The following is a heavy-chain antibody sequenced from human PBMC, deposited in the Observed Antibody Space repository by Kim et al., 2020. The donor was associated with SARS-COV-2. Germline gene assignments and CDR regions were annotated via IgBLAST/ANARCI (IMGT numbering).Heavy chain of an antibody. Sequence: GGSLRLSCAVSGFTVSSYAMSWVRQAPGKGLEWVSGFSGSGSGTYYADSVKGRFIISRDNSENTLYLQMNSLRAEDTAVYYCAKGKYFDWSFDCWGQGTLVTVSS. CDR1: GFTVSSYA. CDR2: FSGSGSGT. J-gene: IGHJ4*02. CDR3: AKGKYFDWSFDC. V-gene: IGHV3-23*01. D-gene: IGHD3-9*01.